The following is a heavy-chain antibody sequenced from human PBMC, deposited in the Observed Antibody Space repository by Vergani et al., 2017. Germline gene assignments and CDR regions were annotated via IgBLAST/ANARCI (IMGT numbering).Heavy chain of an antibody. D-gene: IGHD2-8*01. V-gene: IGHV3-11*01. CDR1: GFTFSDHF. Sequence: QLVESGGDLVKPGGSLRLSCAASGFTFSDHFVSWIRQAPGKGLEWLSHISPSGATVDFADSVKGRFTISRDNAKNSVYLQMRSLRVEDTAVYYCARVTCTNGVCTGRDFFDFWGQGTLVTVSP. CDR3: ARVTCTNGVCTGRDFFDF. CDR2: ISPSGATV. J-gene: IGHJ4*02.